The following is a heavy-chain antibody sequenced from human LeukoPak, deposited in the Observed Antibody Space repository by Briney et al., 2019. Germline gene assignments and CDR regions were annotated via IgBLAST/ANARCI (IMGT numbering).Heavy chain of an antibody. CDR3: ARDGSDGNFDWLPDY. D-gene: IGHD3-9*01. V-gene: IGHV3-21*01. J-gene: IGHJ4*02. CDR2: ISSSSSYI. CDR1: GFTFGSYS. Sequence: GGSLRLSCAASGFTFGSYSMNWVRQAPGKGLEWVSSISSSSSYIYYADSVKGRFTISRDNAKNSLYLQMNSLRAEDTAVYYCARDGSDGNFDWLPDYWGQGTLVTVSS.